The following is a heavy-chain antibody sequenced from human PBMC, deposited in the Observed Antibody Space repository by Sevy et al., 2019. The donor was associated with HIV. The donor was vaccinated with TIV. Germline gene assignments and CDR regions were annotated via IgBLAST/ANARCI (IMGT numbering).Heavy chain of an antibody. CDR2: IVYDGSNK. CDR1: GFTPSTYG. CDR3: ARDPRMYGDYLLAYFDY. Sequence: GGSLRLSCAASGFTPSTYGMHWVRQAPGKGLEWVAVIVYDGSNKYYADSVKGLFTISRDNSKNTLFLQMDSLRAEDTAVYYCARDPRMYGDYLLAYFDYWGQGTLVTVSS. V-gene: IGHV3-33*01. J-gene: IGHJ4*02. D-gene: IGHD2-8*01.